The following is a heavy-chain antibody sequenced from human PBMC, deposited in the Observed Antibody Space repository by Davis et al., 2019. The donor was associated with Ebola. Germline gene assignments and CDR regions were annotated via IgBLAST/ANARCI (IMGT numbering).Heavy chain of an antibody. D-gene: IGHD6-6*01. V-gene: IGHV1-46*01. J-gene: IGHJ4*02. CDR3: ARERAGLGDY. CDR2: INPSGGST. CDR1: GYTFTSYY. Sequence: ASVKVSCKASGYTFTSYYMHWVRQAPGQGLEWMGIINPSGGSTSYAPKFQGRVTMTRDTSTSTVYMELNSLRSEDTAVYYCARERAGLGDYWGQGTLVTVSS.